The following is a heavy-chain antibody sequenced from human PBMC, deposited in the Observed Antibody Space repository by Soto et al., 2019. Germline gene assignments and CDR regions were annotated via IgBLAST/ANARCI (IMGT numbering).Heavy chain of an antibody. CDR3: ARGAVAGIAYYLDY. J-gene: IGHJ4*02. CDR1: GFRFSGTG. V-gene: IGHV3-30*03. CDR2: ISYDGSNK. D-gene: IGHD2-15*01. Sequence: QVQLVESGGGVVQPGKSLRLSCAASGFRFSGTGMHWVRQAPGKGLEWLAVISYDGSNKVYADSVKGRFTISRDNSVNTLFLQLNSLRPEDTAVYYCARGAVAGIAYYLDYWGQGTLVTVSS.